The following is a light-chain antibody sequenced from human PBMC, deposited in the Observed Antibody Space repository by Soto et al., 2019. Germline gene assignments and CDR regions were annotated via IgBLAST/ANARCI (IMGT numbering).Light chain of an antibody. CDR2: GAT. CDR3: QHYFTSSYT. J-gene: IGKJ2*01. CDR1: QSITTNS. V-gene: IGKV3-20*01. Sequence: EIVLTQSPGTLSLSPGEGATLSCRASQSITTNSLAWYQQKPGQAPRLLIYGATNRASSVPDRVSASGSGTALTLSISRLEPADFAMYYWQHYFTSSYTFGQGTKLAIK.